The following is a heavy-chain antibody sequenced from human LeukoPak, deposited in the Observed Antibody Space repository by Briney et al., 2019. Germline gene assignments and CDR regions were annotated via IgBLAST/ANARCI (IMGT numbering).Heavy chain of an antibody. CDR3: ARDLHLGWFDS. CDR1: GDSINSYY. CDR2: IHYGWNT. J-gene: IGHJ5*01. V-gene: IGHV4-59*01. D-gene: IGHD7-27*01. Sequence: KPSETLSLTCTVSGDSINSYYWNWIRQPPGKGLEWIGYIHYGWNTNYNPSLKSRVTISLDTSRKFFSLNLSSVTAADTAVYYCARDLHLGWFDSWGQGTLVHVSS.